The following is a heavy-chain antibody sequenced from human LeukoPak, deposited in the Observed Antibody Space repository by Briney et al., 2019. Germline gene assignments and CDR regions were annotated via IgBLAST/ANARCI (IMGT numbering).Heavy chain of an antibody. V-gene: IGHV3-21*01. Sequence: GGSLRLSCAASGFTFTTYFMNWVRQAPGKGLEWVSSISSSSSYIYYADSVKGRFTISRDNAKNSLYLQMNTLRAEDTAVYYCARTDSSSSGYFDYWGQGTLVTVSS. CDR2: ISSSSSYI. J-gene: IGHJ4*02. D-gene: IGHD3-22*01. CDR1: GFTFTTYF. CDR3: ARTDSSSSGYFDY.